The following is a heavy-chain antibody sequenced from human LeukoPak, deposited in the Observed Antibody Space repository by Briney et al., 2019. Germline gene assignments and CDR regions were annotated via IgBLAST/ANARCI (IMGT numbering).Heavy chain of an antibody. D-gene: IGHD2-15*01. CDR1: TCSSNS. CDR2: IYYSGST. Sequence: TCSSNSMNRDRPAQGNGLEGSVIIYYSGSTYDNPSLKSRVTISVDTSKNEFSLKLSSVTSADAAVYYGGRGGISYWFDPWGKGTLVTVSS. J-gene: IGHJ5*02. V-gene: IGHV4-39*01. CDR3: GRGGISYWFDP.